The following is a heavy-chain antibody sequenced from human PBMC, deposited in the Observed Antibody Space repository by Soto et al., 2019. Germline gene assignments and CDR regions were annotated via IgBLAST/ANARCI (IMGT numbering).Heavy chain of an antibody. Sequence: QVQLVQSGAEVKKPGASVKVSCKASGYTFTNSDINWVRQAPGQGLEWMGWMNPDSGHAAYAQKFQGRVPFTTSTSTSTVYMEMRSLGSEDTAVYYCARRPHCSGGICYYGLDNWCQGTLVTVSS. D-gene: IGHD2-15*01. J-gene: IGHJ4*02. V-gene: IGHV1-8*01. CDR3: ARRPHCSGGICYYGLDN. CDR2: MNPDSGHA. CDR1: GYTFTNSD.